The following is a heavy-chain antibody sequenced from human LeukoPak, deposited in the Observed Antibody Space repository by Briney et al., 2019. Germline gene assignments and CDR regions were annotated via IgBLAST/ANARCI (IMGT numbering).Heavy chain of an antibody. J-gene: IGHJ4*02. D-gene: IGHD5-18*01. CDR1: GGSISSSTYY. CDR2: IFYSGST. V-gene: IGHV4-39*07. CDR3: ARVEYIYGSIDY. Sequence: SETLSLTCTVSGGSISSSTYYWGWLRQPPGKGLEWIGNIFYSGSTYYNPSLESRVTISLDTSNDQFSLKLSSVTAAGTAFYYCARVEYIYGSIDYWGQGTLVTVSS.